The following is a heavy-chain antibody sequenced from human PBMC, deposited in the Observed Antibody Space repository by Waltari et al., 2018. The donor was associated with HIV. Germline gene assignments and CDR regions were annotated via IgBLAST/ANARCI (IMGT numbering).Heavy chain of an antibody. V-gene: IGHV4-59*01. CDR2: IKDGGST. D-gene: IGHD3-10*01. Sequence: QVQLQESGPGLVKTSETLSLTCTISGGSISSYYWSWIRQSPGKGLECMCYIKDGGSTNYSPSPKSRVTIAVDTSKKQLLRKWGAVTAADTAGCFCGGGVGGVISGRGGYFDYWGQGSLVTVYS. J-gene: IGHJ4*02. CDR3: GGGVGGVISGRGGYFDY. CDR1: GGSISSYY.